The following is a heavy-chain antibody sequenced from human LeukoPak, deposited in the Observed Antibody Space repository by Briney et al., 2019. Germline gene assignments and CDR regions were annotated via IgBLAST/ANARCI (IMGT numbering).Heavy chain of an antibody. CDR2: ISAYNGNT. J-gene: IGHJ4*02. Sequence: ASVKVSCKASGYTFTSYGISWVRQAPGQGLEWMGWISAYNGNTNYAQKLQGRVTMTTDTSTSTAYMELRSLRSDDTAVYYCARALSGYYLYYFDYWGQGTLVTVSS. CDR3: ARALSGYYLYYFDY. D-gene: IGHD3-22*01. CDR1: GYTFTSYG. V-gene: IGHV1-18*01.